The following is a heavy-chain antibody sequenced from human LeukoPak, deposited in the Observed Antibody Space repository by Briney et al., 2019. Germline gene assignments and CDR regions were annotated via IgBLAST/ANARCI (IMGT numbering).Heavy chain of an antibody. J-gene: IGHJ3*02. CDR3: ARPREKAFDI. CDR1: GFTFSSYW. V-gene: IGHV3-7*01. Sequence: PWGSLRLSCAASGFTFSSYWMNWVRQAPGKGLEWVANIKQDGSEQYYVGSVKGRFTISRDNAKNSLYLQMNSLRAEDTAVYYCARPREKAFDIWGQGTMVTVSS. CDR2: IKQDGSEQ.